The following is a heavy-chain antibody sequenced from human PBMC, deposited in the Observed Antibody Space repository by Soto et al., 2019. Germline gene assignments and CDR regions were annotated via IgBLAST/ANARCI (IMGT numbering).Heavy chain of an antibody. J-gene: IGHJ4*02. Sequence: QITLKESGPTLVKPTQTLTLTCTFSGFSLSTGAVGVGWIRQPPGKALEWLALIYWDDDKHYSPSLKSRLTITKDTSKNQVVLTMTNVDRVDTATYYCAHSNWREPRDDWGQGTLVTVSS. D-gene: IGHD1-1*01. CDR2: IYWDDDK. V-gene: IGHV2-5*02. CDR1: GFSLSTGAVG. CDR3: AHSNWREPRDD.